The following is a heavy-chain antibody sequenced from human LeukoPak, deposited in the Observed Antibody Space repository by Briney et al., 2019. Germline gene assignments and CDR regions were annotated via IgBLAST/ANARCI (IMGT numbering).Heavy chain of an antibody. V-gene: IGHV4-39*02. Sequence: SETLSLTCTVSGGSISSSSYYWGWIRQPPGKGLEWIGSIYYSGSTYYNPSLKSRVTISVDTSKNQFSLKLSSVTAADTAVYYCARDGGGKSRPFDYWGQGTSVAVSS. J-gene: IGHJ4*02. CDR3: ARDGGGKSRPFDY. D-gene: IGHD4-23*01. CDR1: GGSISSSSYY. CDR2: IYYSGST.